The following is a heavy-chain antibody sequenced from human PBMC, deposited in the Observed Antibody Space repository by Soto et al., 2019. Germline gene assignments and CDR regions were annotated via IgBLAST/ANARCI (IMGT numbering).Heavy chain of an antibody. CDR3: SRGLGATDY. CDR2: MHPHRGNS. D-gene: IGHD1-26*01. CDR1: GYTFTSYH. J-gene: IGHJ4*02. V-gene: IGHV1-8*02. Sequence: QVQLVHSGAEVKKPGASVQVSCKASGYTFTSYHISWVRQASGRGLEWMGWMHPHRGNSGYARKFQGRVTMTCDTSTSTAYMELSSLRSEDTAVYFCSRGLGATDYWGQGTLVTVSS.